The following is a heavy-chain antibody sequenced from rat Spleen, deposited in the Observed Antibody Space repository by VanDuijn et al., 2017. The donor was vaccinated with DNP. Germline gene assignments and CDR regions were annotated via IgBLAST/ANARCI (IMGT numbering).Heavy chain of an antibody. J-gene: IGHJ2*01. CDR3: TTYYY. CDR1: GFRFSDYN. V-gene: IGHV5S10*01. Sequence: EVQLMESGGGLVQPGRSLKLSCTASGFRFSDYNMAWVRQAPKRGLEWVATIISDGSRTYYRDSVKGRFTVSRDNAKSTLYLQMDSLRSEDTATYYCTTYYYWGQGVMVTVTS. CDR2: IISDGSRT.